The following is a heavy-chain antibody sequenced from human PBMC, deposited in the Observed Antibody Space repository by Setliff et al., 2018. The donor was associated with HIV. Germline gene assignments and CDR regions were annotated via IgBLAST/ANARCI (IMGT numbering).Heavy chain of an antibody. CDR2: IYTSGRT. V-gene: IGHV4-61*09. CDR3: ARSPTNTYYNFWSGYSYFDY. CDR1: GGSISSGIYY. Sequence: PSETLSLTCTVSGGSISSGIYYWSWIRQPAGKGLEWIGHIYTSGRTNYNPSLKSRVTLSVDTSKNQFSLRLSSVTAADTAVYYCARSPTNTYYNFWSGYSYFDYWGQGTLVTVSS. D-gene: IGHD3-3*01. J-gene: IGHJ4*02.